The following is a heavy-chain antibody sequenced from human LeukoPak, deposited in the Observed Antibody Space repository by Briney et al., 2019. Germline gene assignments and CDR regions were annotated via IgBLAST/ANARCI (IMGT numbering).Heavy chain of an antibody. Sequence: PGGSLRLSCAASGFIFSDYYLSWIRQAPGKGLEWFSYISDSGSVIFYADSVKDRFTISRDNAKNSLHLQMNSLRAEDTAVYYCAKEVFTGSGGAFDIWGQGTMVTVSS. CDR2: ISDSGSVI. CDR1: GFIFSDYY. V-gene: IGHV3-11*04. J-gene: IGHJ3*02. CDR3: AKEVFTGSGGAFDI. D-gene: IGHD1-14*01.